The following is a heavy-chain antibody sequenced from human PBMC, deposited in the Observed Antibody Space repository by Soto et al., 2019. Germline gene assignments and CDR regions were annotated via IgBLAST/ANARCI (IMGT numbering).Heavy chain of an antibody. J-gene: IGHJ3*02. D-gene: IGHD3-22*01. V-gene: IGHV4-59*08. CDR1: GGSISSYY. CDR2: IYYSGST. CDR3: ARATYYDTSDYYLTPDAFDI. Sequence: SETLSLTCTVSGGSISSYYWSWIRQPPGKGLEWIGYIYYSGSTNYNPSLKSRVTISVDTSKNQFSLKLSSVTAADTAVYYCARATYYDTSDYYLTPDAFDIWGQGTMVTVSS.